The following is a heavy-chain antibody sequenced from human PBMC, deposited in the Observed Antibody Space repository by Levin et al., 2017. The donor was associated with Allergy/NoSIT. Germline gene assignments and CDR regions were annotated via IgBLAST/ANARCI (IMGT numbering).Heavy chain of an antibody. V-gene: IGHV5-10-1*01. J-gene: IGHJ4*02. CDR3: ARHHSSGLYDL. CDR2: VAPSDSYT. Sequence: PGESLKISCEGSGYSFTNYWISWVRQMPGKGLEWMGRVAPSDSYTDYSPSFRGHVSISVDKSLNTAYLQWSTLKASDTAMYYCARHHSSGLYDLWGQGTLVAVSS. D-gene: IGHD6-19*01. CDR1: GYSFTNYW.